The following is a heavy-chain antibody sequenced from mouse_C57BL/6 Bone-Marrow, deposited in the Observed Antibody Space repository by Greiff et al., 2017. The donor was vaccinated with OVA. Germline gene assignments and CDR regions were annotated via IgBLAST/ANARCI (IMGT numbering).Heavy chain of an antibody. V-gene: IGHV1-53*01. CDR1: GYTFTSYW. D-gene: IGHD1-1*01. Sequence: VKLQQPGTELVKPGASVKLSCKASGYTFTSYWMHWVKQRPGQGLEWIGNINPSNGGTNYNEKFKSKATLTVDKSSSTAYMQLSSLTSEDSAVYYCARGYYGSSWYFDVWGTGTTVTDSS. CDR2: INPSNGGT. J-gene: IGHJ1*03. CDR3: ARGYYGSSWYFDV.